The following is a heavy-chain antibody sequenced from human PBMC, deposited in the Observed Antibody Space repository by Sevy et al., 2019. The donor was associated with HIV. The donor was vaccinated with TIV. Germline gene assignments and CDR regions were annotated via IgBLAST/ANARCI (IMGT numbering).Heavy chain of an antibody. CDR1: GGSISSYC. CDR2: MCHTGIT. V-gene: IGHV4-59*13. D-gene: IGHD5-18*01. Sequence: LSLTCTVSGGSISSYCCNWIRQSPGKGLEWIGYMCHTGITNYNPSLKSRVTISLDTSRNQFSLRLSSVTAADTAVYYCARAGHSYGLFDYWGQGTLVTVSS. J-gene: IGHJ4*02. CDR3: ARAGHSYGLFDY.